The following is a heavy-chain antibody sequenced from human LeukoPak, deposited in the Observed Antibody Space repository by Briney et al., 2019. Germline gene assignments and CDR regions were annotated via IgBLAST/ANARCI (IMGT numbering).Heavy chain of an antibody. V-gene: IGHV4-4*07. CDR2: IYTSGTT. CDR1: GGSITSYY. CDR3: ARTTTSLHPFDY. D-gene: IGHD4-11*01. Sequence: SETLSLTCTVSGGSITSYYWSWIRQPAGKGLEWIGHIYTSGTTNYNPSLKSRVTMSVDTSKNQFSLKLSSVTAADTAVYYCARTTTSLHPFDYWGQGTLVTVSS. J-gene: IGHJ4*02.